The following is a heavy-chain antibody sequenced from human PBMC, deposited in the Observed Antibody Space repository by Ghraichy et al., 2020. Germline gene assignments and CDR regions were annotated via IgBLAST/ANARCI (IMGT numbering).Heavy chain of an antibody. CDR3: ASYTIFGDDAFDI. Sequence: SETLSLTCTVSGGSISSSSYYWGWLRQPPGKGLEWFGSIYYSGSTYYNPSFNSRATITVDTSKNQFSLKLSSVTAADTAVYYCASYTIFGDDAFDIWGQGTMVTVSS. J-gene: IGHJ3*02. V-gene: IGHV4-39*01. CDR2: IYYSGST. D-gene: IGHD3-3*01. CDR1: GGSISSSSYY.